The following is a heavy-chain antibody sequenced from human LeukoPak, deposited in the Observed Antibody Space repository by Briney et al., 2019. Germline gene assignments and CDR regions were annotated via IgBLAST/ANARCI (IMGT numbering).Heavy chain of an antibody. D-gene: IGHD2-21*02. CDR2: ISAYNGNT. J-gene: IGHJ5*02. V-gene: IGHV1-18*01. CDR3: ARDPEQYCGGDCYSNWFDP. CDR1: GYTFTSYG. Sequence: ASVKVSXKASGYTFTSYGISWVRQAPGQGLEWIGWISAYNGNTNYAQKLQGRVTMTTDTSTSTAYMELRSLRSDDTAVYYCARDPEQYCGGDCYSNWFDPWGQGTLVTVSS.